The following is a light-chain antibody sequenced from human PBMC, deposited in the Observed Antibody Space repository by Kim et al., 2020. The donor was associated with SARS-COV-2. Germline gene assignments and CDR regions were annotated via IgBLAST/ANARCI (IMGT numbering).Light chain of an antibody. Sequence: GHTITISSAGTNSVVGGYNYVSWYQQHPGKAPELLFYVVSNRPSGVPNRFSGSKSVNTASLTISGLQAEDEADYYCSSHTSSHTVVFGGGTQLTVL. CDR1: NSVVGGYNY. J-gene: IGLJ2*01. CDR3: SSHTSSHTVV. V-gene: IGLV2-14*03. CDR2: VVS.